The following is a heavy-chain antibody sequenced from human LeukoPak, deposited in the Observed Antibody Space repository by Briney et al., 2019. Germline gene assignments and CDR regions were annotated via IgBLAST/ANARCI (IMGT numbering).Heavy chain of an antibody. CDR2: IYYSGST. V-gene: IGHV4-59*01. CDR1: SGSISSYY. Sequence: SETQSLTCTVSSGSISSYYWSWLRQAPGKGPEWIGNIYYSGSTNYNPSLTSRVTISLDTSKNQFSLKVSSVTDADTAMYYCAGSSGSLPDYWGQGTLVTVSP. D-gene: IGHD6-19*01. CDR3: AGSSGSLPDY. J-gene: IGHJ4*02.